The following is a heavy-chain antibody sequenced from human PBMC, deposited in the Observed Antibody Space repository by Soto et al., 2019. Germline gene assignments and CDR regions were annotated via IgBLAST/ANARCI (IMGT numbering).Heavy chain of an antibody. Sequence: QITLKESGPTLVKPTQTLTLTCTFSGFSLSTSGVGVGWIRQPPGKALEWLALIYWDDDKRYSPSLKSRLTITKDTSKNPVVLTMTNMYPVDTATYYCAHKIYDSSGYYFDYWGQGTLVTVSS. J-gene: IGHJ4*02. CDR1: GFSLSTSGVG. D-gene: IGHD3-22*01. CDR2: IYWDDDK. CDR3: AHKIYDSSGYYFDY. V-gene: IGHV2-5*02.